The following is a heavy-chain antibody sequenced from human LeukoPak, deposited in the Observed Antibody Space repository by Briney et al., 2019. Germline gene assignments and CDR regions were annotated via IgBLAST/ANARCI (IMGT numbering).Heavy chain of an antibody. J-gene: IGHJ6*03. CDR3: ARTIAAADNYYMDV. Sequence: IPSETLSLTCTVSSGSIKFSSYYWGWIRQPPGKGLEWIGSIYYSGSTYYNPSLKSRVTISGDTSKNRFSLKLSSVTAADTAVYYCARTIAAADNYYMDVWGKGTTVTVSS. CDR1: SGSIKFSSYY. CDR2: IYYSGST. D-gene: IGHD6-13*01. V-gene: IGHV4-39*07.